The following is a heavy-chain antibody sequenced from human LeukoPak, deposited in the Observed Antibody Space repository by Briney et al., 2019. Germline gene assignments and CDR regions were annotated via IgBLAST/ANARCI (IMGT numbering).Heavy chain of an antibody. CDR3: ARRNSYYDILTGYRKRELDY. Sequence: SETLSLTCTVSGGSISSYYWSWIRQPAGKGLEWIGRIYTSGSTNYNPSLKSRVTISLDTSKNQFSLNLSSVTAADTAIYYCARRNSYYDILTGYRKRELDYWGQGTLVTVSS. V-gene: IGHV4-4*07. J-gene: IGHJ4*02. CDR2: IYTSGST. CDR1: GGSISSYY. D-gene: IGHD3-9*01.